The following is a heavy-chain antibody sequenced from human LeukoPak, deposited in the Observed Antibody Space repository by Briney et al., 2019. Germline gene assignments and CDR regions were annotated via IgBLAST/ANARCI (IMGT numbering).Heavy chain of an antibody. D-gene: IGHD3-22*01. J-gene: IGHJ4*02. CDR3: ARDLPRYYDSNYYFDY. CDR1: GGSFSGYY. V-gene: IGHV4-34*01. CDR2: INHSGST. Sequence: SETLSLTCAVYGGSFSGYYWSWVRQPPGKGLEWIGEINHSGSTNYNPSLKSRVTISVDTSKNQFSLKLSSVTAADTAVYYCARDLPRYYDSNYYFDYWGQGTLVTVSS.